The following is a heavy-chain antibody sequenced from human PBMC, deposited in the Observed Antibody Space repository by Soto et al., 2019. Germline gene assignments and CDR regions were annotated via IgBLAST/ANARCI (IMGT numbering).Heavy chain of an antibody. Sequence: QVQLVESGGGVVQPGRSLRLSCAASGFTFSSYGMHWVRQAPGKGLEWVAVISYDGSNKYYADSVKGRFTISRDNFKNTLYLQMNSLRAEDTAVYYCAKDLIYYETSGYYGGFDYWGQGTLVTVSS. J-gene: IGHJ4*02. CDR3: AKDLIYYETSGYYGGFDY. V-gene: IGHV3-30*18. D-gene: IGHD3-22*01. CDR1: GFTFSSYG. CDR2: ISYDGSNK.